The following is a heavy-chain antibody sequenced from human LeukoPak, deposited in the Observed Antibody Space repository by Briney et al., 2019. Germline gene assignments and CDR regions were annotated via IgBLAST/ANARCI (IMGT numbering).Heavy chain of an antibody. D-gene: IGHD2-15*01. Sequence: SETLSLTCTVSGASITSYYRNWIRQPPGQGLEWIGYFYNSGSDNYNPSLKSRITRSVDTSKNQFSLKLSSVTAEDTAVYYCVRGYCSGATCYHFDYWGQGTLVTVS. CDR3: VRGYCSGATCYHFDY. CDR1: GASITSYY. V-gene: IGHV4-59*01. J-gene: IGHJ4*02. CDR2: FYNSGSD.